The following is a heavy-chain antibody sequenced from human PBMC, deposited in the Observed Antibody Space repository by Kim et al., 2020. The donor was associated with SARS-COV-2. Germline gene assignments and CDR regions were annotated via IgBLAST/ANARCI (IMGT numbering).Heavy chain of an antibody. J-gene: IGHJ5*02. D-gene: IGHD6-13*01. CDR3: ATCSSWYAQNWFDP. CDR2: IYYSGST. V-gene: IGHV4-39*01. CDR1: GGSISSSSYY. Sequence: SETLSLTCTVSGGSISSSSYYWGWIRQPPGKGLEWIGSIYYSGSTYYNPSLKSRVTISVDTSKNQFSLKLSSVTAADTAVYYCATCSSWYAQNWFDPWGQGTLVTVSS.